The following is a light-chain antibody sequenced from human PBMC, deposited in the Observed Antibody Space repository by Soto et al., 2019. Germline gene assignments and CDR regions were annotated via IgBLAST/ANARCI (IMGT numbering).Light chain of an antibody. J-gene: IGLJ1*01. CDR1: SSDVGGYNY. CDR2: DVS. V-gene: IGLV2-14*01. Sequence: QSVLTQPASVSGSPGQSITISCTGTSSDVGGYNYVSWYQQHPGKAPKLMIYDVSNRPSGVSNRFSGSKSGNTASLTISGPQADVEADYYCNSYTSSRTLSLLGTGTKFTV. CDR3: NSYTSSRTLSL.